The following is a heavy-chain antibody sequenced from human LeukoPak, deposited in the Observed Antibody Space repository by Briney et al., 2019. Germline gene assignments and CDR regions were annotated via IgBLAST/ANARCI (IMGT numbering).Heavy chain of an antibody. CDR1: GGTFSSYA. J-gene: IGHJ6*02. V-gene: IGHV1-69*04. CDR2: IIPILGIA. D-gene: IGHD5-24*01. Sequence: SVKVSCKASGGTFSSYAISWVRQAPGQGLEWMGRIIPILGIANYAQKFQGRVTITADKSTSTAYMELSSLRSEDTAVYYCARSREARGYYYYGMDVWGQGTTVTVFS. CDR3: ARSREARGYYYYGMDV.